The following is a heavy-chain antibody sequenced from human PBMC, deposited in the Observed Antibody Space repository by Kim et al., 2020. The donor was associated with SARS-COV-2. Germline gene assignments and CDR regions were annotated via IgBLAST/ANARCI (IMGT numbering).Heavy chain of an antibody. V-gene: IGHV3-30*01. Sequence: YYADPVKGRFTISRDNSKNTLYLQMNSLRAEDTAVYYCARDSRGGDSFDYWGQGTLVTVSS. J-gene: IGHJ4*02. D-gene: IGHD3-16*01. CDR3: ARDSRGGDSFDY.